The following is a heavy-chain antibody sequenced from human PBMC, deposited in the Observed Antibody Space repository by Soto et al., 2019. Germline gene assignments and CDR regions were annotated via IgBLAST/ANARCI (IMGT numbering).Heavy chain of an antibody. CDR3: AGGITIFGVVIMFPSFDY. D-gene: IGHD3-3*01. CDR1: GYTFTSYG. J-gene: IGHJ4*02. Sequence: ASVKVSCKASGYTFTSYGISWVRQAPGQGLEWMGWIIAIYGNANYAQKFQGRVTITTDTSTSTAYMELSSLRSEDTAVYYCAGGITIFGVVIMFPSFDYWGQGTLVTVS. CDR2: IIAIYGNA. V-gene: IGHV1-18*01.